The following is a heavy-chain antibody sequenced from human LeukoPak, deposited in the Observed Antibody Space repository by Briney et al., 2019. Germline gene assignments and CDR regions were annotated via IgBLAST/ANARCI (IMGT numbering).Heavy chain of an antibody. V-gene: IGHV3-9*01. CDR1: GFTFDDYA. CDR2: ISWNSVRI. Sequence: PGGSLRLSCAASGFTFDDYAMHWVRQAPGKGLDWGSGISWNSVRIGYADSVEAGFPFPRDNAKNSLYRQINSLRAEGRALYYCAKDVEMATILPHYWGQGTLVPVSS. D-gene: IGHD5-24*01. CDR3: AKDVEMATILPHY. J-gene: IGHJ4*02.